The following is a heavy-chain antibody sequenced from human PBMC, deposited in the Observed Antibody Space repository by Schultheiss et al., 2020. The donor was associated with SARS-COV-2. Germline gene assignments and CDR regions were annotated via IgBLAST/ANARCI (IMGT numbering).Heavy chain of an antibody. D-gene: IGHD3-9*01. Sequence: GESLKISCKASGYTFTSYGISWVRQAPGQGLEWMGWISAYNGNTNYAQKLQGRVTMTTDTSTSTAYMELRSLRSEDTAVYYCASPPYRYDILSLDYWGQGTLVTVSS. CDR2: ISAYNGNT. CDR1: GYTFTSYG. J-gene: IGHJ4*02. V-gene: IGHV1-18*01. CDR3: ASPPYRYDILSLDY.